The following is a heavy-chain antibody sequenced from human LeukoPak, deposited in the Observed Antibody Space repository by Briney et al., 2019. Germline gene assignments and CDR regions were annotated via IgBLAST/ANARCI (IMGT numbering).Heavy chain of an antibody. CDR3: ARSTVTTSVWHGMDV. V-gene: IGHV4-30-4*01. CDR2: IYYSGST. Sequence: PSETLSLTCTVSGGSISSGDYYWSWIRQPPGKGLEWIGYIYYSGSTYYNPSLKSRVTISVGTSKNQFSLKLSSVTAAGTAVYYCARSTVTTSVWHGMDVWGQGTTVTVSS. CDR1: GGSISSGDYY. D-gene: IGHD4-17*01. J-gene: IGHJ6*02.